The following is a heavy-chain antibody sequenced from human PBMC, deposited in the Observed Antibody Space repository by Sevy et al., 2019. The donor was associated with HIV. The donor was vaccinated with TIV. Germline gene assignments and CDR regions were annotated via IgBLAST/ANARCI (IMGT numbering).Heavy chain of an antibody. J-gene: IGHJ3*02. Sequence: ASVKVSCKASGYTFTSYGISGVRQAPGQGLEWMGWISAYNGNTNYAQKLQGRVTMTTDTSTSTAYMELRSLRSDDTAVYYCARDDDSAWGMVRGDAFDIWGQGTMVTVSS. V-gene: IGHV1-18*01. CDR2: ISAYNGNT. D-gene: IGHD3-10*01. CDR1: GYTFTSYG. CDR3: ARDDDSAWGMVRGDAFDI.